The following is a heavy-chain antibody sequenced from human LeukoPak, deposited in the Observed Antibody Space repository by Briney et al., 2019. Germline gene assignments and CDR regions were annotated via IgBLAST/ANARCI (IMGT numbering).Heavy chain of an antibody. CDR3: VQEGPRGLAFDV. CDR2: ISGSGGGT. Sequence: GGSLRLSCEAAGVTFSSYVMSWVRQAPGKGPEWVSGISGSGGGTYYADSVKGRFAISRDNSKNTLYLQMNSLRAEDWAVYYCVQEGPRGLAFDVWGQGTKVTVSS. CDR1: GVTFSSYV. V-gene: IGHV3-23*01. J-gene: IGHJ3*01.